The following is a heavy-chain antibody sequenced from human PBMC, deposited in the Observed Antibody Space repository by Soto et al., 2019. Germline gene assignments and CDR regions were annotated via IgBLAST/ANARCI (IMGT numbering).Heavy chain of an antibody. V-gene: IGHV4-31*03. CDR2: VYYSGST. J-gene: IGHJ4*02. CDR3: ARVIPGTGNDY. CDR1: GGSISSGGYY. Sequence: QVQLQESGPGLVKPSQTLSLTCTVSGGSISSGGYYWSWLRQHPGKGLEWIGYVYYSGSTSYNQSLTSRVTISVDTSKNQFSLKLSSVTAADTAVYYWARVIPGTGNDYWGQGTLVTVSS. D-gene: IGHD1-20*01.